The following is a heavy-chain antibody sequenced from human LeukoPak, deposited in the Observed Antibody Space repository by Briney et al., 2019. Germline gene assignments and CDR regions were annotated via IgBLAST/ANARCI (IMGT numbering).Heavy chain of an antibody. D-gene: IGHD2-8*01. CDR1: GYTFTGYY. Sequence: ASVKVSCKASGYTFTGYYMHWVRQAPGQGLEWMGWINPNSGGTNYAQKFQGRVTTTRDTSISTAYMELSRLRSDDTAVYYCARDVLGYCTNGVCYTGWFDPWGQGTLVTVSS. V-gene: IGHV1-2*02. CDR3: ARDVLGYCTNGVCYTGWFDP. J-gene: IGHJ5*02. CDR2: INPNSGGT.